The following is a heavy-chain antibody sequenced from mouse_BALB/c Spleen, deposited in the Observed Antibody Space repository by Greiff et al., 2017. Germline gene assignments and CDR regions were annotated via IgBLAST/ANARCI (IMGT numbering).Heavy chain of an antibody. V-gene: IGHV3-6*02. J-gene: IGHJ2*01. Sequence: EVKLQESGPGLVKPSQSLSLTCSVTGYSITSGYYWNWIRQFPGNKLEWMGYISYDGSNNYNPSLKNRISITRDTSKNQFFLKLNSVTTEDTATYYCARVARDYFDYWGQGTTLTVSS. CDR2: ISYDGSN. CDR3: ARVARDYFDY. CDR1: GYSITSGYY.